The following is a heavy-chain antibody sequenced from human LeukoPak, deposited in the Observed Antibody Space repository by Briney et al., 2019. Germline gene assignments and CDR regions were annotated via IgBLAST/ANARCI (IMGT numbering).Heavy chain of an antibody. D-gene: IGHD4-23*01. CDR3: ARRMWRDYDGDERGTGYYFDY. CDR2: IYPGDSDT. Sequence: PGESLKISCKGSGYSFTNYWIGWVRQTPGKGLEWMGIIYPGDSDTRYSPSFQGQVTISADKSIVTAYLQWSGLRASDTAMYYCARRMWRDYDGDERGTGYYFDYWGPGTLVTVSS. CDR1: GYSFTNYW. J-gene: IGHJ4*02. V-gene: IGHV5-51*01.